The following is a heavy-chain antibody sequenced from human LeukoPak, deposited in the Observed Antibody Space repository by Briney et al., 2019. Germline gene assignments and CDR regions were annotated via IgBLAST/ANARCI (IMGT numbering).Heavy chain of an antibody. D-gene: IGHD3-10*01. Sequence: SETLSLTCTVSGYSISSGYYWGWMRQPPGKGLEWIGSIYHSGSTYYNPSLKSRVTISVDTSKNQFSLKLSSVTAADTAVYYCARVRFGEFRWFDPWGQGTLVTVSS. CDR3: ARVRFGEFRWFDP. V-gene: IGHV4-38-2*02. CDR1: GYSISSGYY. J-gene: IGHJ5*02. CDR2: IYHSGST.